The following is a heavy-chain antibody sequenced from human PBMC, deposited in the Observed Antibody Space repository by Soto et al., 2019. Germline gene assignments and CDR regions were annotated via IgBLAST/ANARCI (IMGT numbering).Heavy chain of an antibody. D-gene: IGHD2-15*01. CDR2: ISGSGGST. V-gene: IGHV3-23*01. CDR1: GFTFSSYA. J-gene: IGHJ3*02. Sequence: GGSLRLSCAASGFTFSSYAMSWVRQAPGKGLEWVSAISGSGGSTYYADSVKGRFTISRDNSKNTLYLQMNSLRAEDTAVYYCAKDWSEYCSGGSCDDAFDIWGQGTMVTVSS. CDR3: AKDWSEYCSGGSCDDAFDI.